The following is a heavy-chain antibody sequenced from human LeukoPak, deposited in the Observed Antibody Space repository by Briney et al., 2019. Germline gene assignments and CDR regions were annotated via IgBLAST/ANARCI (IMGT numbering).Heavy chain of an antibody. J-gene: IGHJ4*02. D-gene: IGHD6-19*01. Sequence: ASLKVSCKASGYTFTSYYMHWVRQAPGQGLEWMGIINPSGGSTNYAQKFQGRITMTRDMSTSTVYMELSSLRSEDTAVCYCARDGVAGVYYFDYWGQGTLVTVSS. CDR1: GYTFTSYY. CDR3: ARDGVAGVYYFDY. V-gene: IGHV1-46*01. CDR2: INPSGGST.